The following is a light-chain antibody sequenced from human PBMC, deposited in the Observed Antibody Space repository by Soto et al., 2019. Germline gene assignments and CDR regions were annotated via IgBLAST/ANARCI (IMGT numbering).Light chain of an antibody. J-gene: IGLJ1*01. CDR2: EVS. CDR3: SSYTSSSTGGYV. V-gene: IGLV2-14*01. Sequence: QSALTQPASVSGSPGQSITISCAGTSSDVGGYNYVSWYQQHPGKAPKLLIYEVSNRPSGVSNRFSGSKSGNTASLTISGLQAEDEADYYCSSYTSSSTGGYVFGTGTKLTV. CDR1: SSDVGGYNY.